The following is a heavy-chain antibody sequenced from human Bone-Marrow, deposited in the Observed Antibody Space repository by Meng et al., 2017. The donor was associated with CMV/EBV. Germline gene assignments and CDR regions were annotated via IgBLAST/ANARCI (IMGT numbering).Heavy chain of an antibody. V-gene: IGHV4-4*02. J-gene: IGHJ5*02. CDR2: IYHSGST. CDR3: AREFGPGYDFWSGNNWFDP. CDR1: GGSINTTVW. Sequence: SETLSLTCAVSGGSINTTVWWSWVRQSPGKGLEWIGEIYHSGSTNYNPALERRVTISVDKTKNQFSLKLTSVTAADTAVYYCAREFGPGYDFWSGNNWFDPWGQGTRVTVSS. D-gene: IGHD3-3*01.